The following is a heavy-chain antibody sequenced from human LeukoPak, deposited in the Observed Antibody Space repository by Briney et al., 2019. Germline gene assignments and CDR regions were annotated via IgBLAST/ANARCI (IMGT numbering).Heavy chain of an antibody. D-gene: IGHD3-22*01. CDR1: GFTFSSYG. V-gene: IGHV3-23*01. J-gene: IGHJ4*02. Sequence: GGSLRLSCAASGFTFSSYGMSWVRQAPGKGLEWVSAISGSGGSTYYADSVKGRFTISRDNSKNTLYLQMNSLRAEDTAVYYCAKVSRDGSGYQFDYWGQGTLVTVSS. CDR3: AKVSRDGSGYQFDY. CDR2: ISGSGGST.